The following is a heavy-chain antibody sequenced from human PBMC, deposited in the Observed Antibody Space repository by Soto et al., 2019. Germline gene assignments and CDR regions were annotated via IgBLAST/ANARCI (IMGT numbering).Heavy chain of an antibody. D-gene: IGHD4-17*01. J-gene: IGHJ4*02. V-gene: IGHV4-30-2*01. CDR1: GGSISSGGYS. CDR2: IYHSGST. Sequence: QLQLQESGSGLVKPSQTLSLTCAVSGGSISSGGYSWSWIRQPPGKGLEWIGYIYHSGSTYYNPSLKSRVXXXVXXSKNQFSLKLSSVTAAATAVYYCARSQTTVTSYDYWGQGTLVTVSS. CDR3: ARSQTTVTSYDY.